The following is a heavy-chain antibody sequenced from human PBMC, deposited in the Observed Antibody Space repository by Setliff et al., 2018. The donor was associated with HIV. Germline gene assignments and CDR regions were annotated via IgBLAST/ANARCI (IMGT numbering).Heavy chain of an antibody. Sequence: SETLSLTCTVPGGSISSGGYYWTWIRQHPGKGLEWIGYISYSGSTYYNPSLKSRVTISVDTSENQFSLKLSSVTAADTAVYYCARYCSGGSCPDYWGQGTLVTVSS. D-gene: IGHD2-15*01. J-gene: IGHJ4*02. CDR3: ARYCSGGSCPDY. CDR2: ISYSGST. V-gene: IGHV4-31*03. CDR1: GGSISSGGYY.